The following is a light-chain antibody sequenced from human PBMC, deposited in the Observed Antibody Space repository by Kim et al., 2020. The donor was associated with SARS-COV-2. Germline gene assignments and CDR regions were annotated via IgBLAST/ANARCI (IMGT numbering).Light chain of an antibody. CDR3: QQYGSSPH. CDR2: GVS. J-gene: IGKJ5*01. V-gene: IGKV3-20*01. CDR1: QSLSSSY. Sequence: EIELTQSPGTLSLSPGERATLSCRASQSLSSSYLAWYQQKAGQAPRLLIYGVSSRATGIPDRFSGGGSGTDFTLTISRLDPEDFAVYNCQQYGSSPHFGQGTRLEIK.